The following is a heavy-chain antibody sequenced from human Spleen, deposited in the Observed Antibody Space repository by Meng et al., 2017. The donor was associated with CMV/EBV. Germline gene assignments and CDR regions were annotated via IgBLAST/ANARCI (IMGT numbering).Heavy chain of an antibody. CDR2: IFYTGTS. CDR3: ARSTRYFDWLM. CDR1: GGSITSSSHF. V-gene: IGHV4-39*07. D-gene: IGHD3-9*01. J-gene: IGHJ3*01. Sequence: GSLRLSCTVSGGSITSSSHFWGWIRQPPGKGLEWFASIFYTGTSYYNPSLKSRVSISVDTSKNRFSLKLTSVTAADTAFYYCARSTRYFDWLMWGQGTMVTVSS.